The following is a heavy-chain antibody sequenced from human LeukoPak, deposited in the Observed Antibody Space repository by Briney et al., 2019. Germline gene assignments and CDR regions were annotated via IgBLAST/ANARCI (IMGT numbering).Heavy chain of an antibody. CDR1: GFNFDTYA. V-gene: IGHV3-21*01. Sequence: PGGSLRLSCAASGFNFDTYAMSWVRQAPGKGLEWVSSISSSSSYIYYADSVKGRFTISRDNAKNSLYLQMNSLRAEDTAVYYCAREVPAGFSSYYYMDVWGKGTTVTVSS. D-gene: IGHD2-2*01. CDR2: ISSSSSYI. CDR3: AREVPAGFSSYYYMDV. J-gene: IGHJ6*03.